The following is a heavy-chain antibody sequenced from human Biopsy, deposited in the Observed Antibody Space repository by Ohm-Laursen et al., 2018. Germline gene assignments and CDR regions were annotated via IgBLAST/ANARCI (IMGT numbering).Heavy chain of an antibody. Sequence: SDTLSLTCNVSGGDINNYYWSWIRQPAGKGLEWIGRIYPGGSTNYNPSLKSRLTTSLDTSKNQLSLRLSSVTAADSAIYYCARERQFRFLEGAFDYWGQGILVTVSS. CDR1: GGDINNYY. CDR3: ARERQFRFLEGAFDY. J-gene: IGHJ4*02. D-gene: IGHD3-3*01. V-gene: IGHV4-4*07. CDR2: IYPGGST.